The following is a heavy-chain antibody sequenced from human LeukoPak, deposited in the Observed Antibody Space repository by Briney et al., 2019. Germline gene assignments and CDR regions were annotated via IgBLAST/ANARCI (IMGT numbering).Heavy chain of an antibody. V-gene: IGHV3-21*01. CDR3: ARGNSVWGSYSSFY. D-gene: IGHD3-16*01. CDR2: ISSSSSYI. CDR1: GFTFSSYA. Sequence: GRSLRLSCAASGFTFSSYAMHWVRQAPGKGLEWVSSISSSSSYIYYADSVKGRFTISRDNAKNSLYLQMNSLRAEDTAVYYCARGNSVWGSYSSFYWGQGTLVTVSS. J-gene: IGHJ4*02.